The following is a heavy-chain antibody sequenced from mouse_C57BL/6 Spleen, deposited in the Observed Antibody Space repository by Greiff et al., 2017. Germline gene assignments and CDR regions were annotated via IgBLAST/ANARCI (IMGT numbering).Heavy chain of an antibody. D-gene: IGHD2-2*01. CDR1: GYTFTSYW. CDR3: AIGGYEYYFDY. J-gene: IGHJ2*01. CDR2: IHPSDSDT. V-gene: IGHV1-74*01. Sequence: QVQLKQPGAELVKPGASVKVSCKASGYTFTSYWMHWVKQRPGQGLEWIGRIHPSDSDTNYNQKFKGKATLTVDKSSSTAYMQLSSLASEDSAVYYCAIGGYEYYFDYWGQGTTLTVSS.